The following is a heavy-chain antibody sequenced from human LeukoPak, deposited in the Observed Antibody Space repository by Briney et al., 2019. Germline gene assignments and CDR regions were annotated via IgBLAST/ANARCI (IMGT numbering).Heavy chain of an antibody. J-gene: IGHJ4*02. D-gene: IGHD3-3*01. Sequence: GGSLRLSCAASGFTFSSYGMHWVRQAPGKGLEWVAVISYDGSNKYYADSVKGRFTISRDNSKNTLYLQMNSLRAEDTAVYYCATRITIFGVALDYWGQGTLVTVSS. V-gene: IGHV3-30*03. CDR3: ATRITIFGVALDY. CDR1: GFTFSSYG. CDR2: ISYDGSNK.